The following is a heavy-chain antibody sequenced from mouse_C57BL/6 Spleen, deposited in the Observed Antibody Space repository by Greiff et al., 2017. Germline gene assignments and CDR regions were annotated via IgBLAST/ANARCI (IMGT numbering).Heavy chain of an antibody. J-gene: IGHJ1*03. CDR1: GYTFTGYW. CDR3: AKRGSWYVDV. CDR2: ILPGSGST. V-gene: IGHV1-9*01. D-gene: IGHD3-1*01. Sequence: QVQLQQSGAELMKPGASVKLSCKATGYTFTGYWIEWVKQRPGHGLEWIGEILPGSGSTNYNDKFKGKATFTADTSSNTAYMQLSSLTTEDSAIYYCAKRGSWYVDVWGTGTTVTVSA.